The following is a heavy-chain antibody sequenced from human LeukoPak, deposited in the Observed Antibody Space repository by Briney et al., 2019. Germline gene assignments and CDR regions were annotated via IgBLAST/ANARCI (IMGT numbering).Heavy chain of an antibody. J-gene: IGHJ3*01. D-gene: IGHD1-1*01. Sequence: GRSLRLSCAASGFTFDDYAMHWVRQAPGKGLEWVSGISWNSGSIGYADSVKGRFTISRDNAKNSLYLQMNSLRTEDTAFYYCAKDKSGFNWNDLLPDAFDVWGHGTMVTVSS. CDR1: GFTFDDYA. V-gene: IGHV3-9*01. CDR2: ISWNSGSI. CDR3: AKDKSGFNWNDLLPDAFDV.